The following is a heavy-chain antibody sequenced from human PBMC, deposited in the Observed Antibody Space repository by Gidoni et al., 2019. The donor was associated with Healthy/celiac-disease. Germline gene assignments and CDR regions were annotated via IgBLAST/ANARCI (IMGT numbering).Heavy chain of an antibody. V-gene: IGHV1-69*02. CDR1: GGTFSSYT. CDR2: IIPILGIA. CDR3: ARAYCSSTSCYPHYYGMDV. Sequence: QVQLVQSGAEVKKPGSSVKVSCKASGGTFSSYTISWVRQAPGQGLEWMGRIIPILGIANYAQKFQGRVTITADKSTSTAYMELSSLRSEDTAVYYCARAYCSSTSCYPHYYGMDVWGQGTTVTVSS. J-gene: IGHJ6*02. D-gene: IGHD2-2*01.